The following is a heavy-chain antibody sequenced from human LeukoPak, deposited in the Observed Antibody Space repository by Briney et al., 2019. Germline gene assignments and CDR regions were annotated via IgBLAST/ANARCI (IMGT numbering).Heavy chain of an antibody. CDR1: GYTFTSYD. V-gene: IGHV1-8*01. J-gene: IGHJ4*02. CDR2: MNPNSGNT. D-gene: IGHD3-22*01. Sequence: ASVKVSCKASGYTFTSYDINWVRQATGQGLEWMGWMNPNSGNTGYAQKFQGRVTMTRNTSISTAYMELSRLRSDDTAVYYCARVPYDSSGFVDYWGQGTLVTVSS. CDR3: ARVPYDSSGFVDY.